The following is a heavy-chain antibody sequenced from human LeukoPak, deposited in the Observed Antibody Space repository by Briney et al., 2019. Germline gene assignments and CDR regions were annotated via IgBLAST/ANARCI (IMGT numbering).Heavy chain of an antibody. V-gene: IGHV3-21*01. Sequence: GGSLRLSCAASGFSFSSYTMNWVRQAPGKGLEWVSIISSSSSYIYYADYVKGRFTISRDNAKNALYLQMNSLRVEGTAVYYCARDGRCGGDCYASWGQGTLVTVSS. J-gene: IGHJ4*02. CDR3: ARDGRCGGDCYAS. CDR1: GFSFSSYT. CDR2: ISSSSSYI. D-gene: IGHD2-21*02.